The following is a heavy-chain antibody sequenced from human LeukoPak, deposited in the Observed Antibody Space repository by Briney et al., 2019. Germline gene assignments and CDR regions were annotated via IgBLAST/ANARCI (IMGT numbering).Heavy chain of an antibody. CDR1: GFTFSSYG. CDR3: ARDGYSSGPFDY. Sequence: GGSLRLSCAASGFTFSSYGMHWVRQAPGKGLEWVAVISYDGSNKYYADSVKGRFTISRDNSKNTLYLQMNSLRAEDTAVYYCARDGYSSGPFDYWGQGTLVTVSS. J-gene: IGHJ4*02. D-gene: IGHD6-19*01. V-gene: IGHV3-30*03. CDR2: ISYDGSNK.